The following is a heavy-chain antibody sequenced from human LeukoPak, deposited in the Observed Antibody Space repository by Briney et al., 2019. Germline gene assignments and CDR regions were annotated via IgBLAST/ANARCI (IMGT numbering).Heavy chain of an antibody. V-gene: IGHV4-39*07. CDR1: GVSISRSSYY. J-gene: IGHJ4*02. Sequence: PSETLSLTCTVSGVSISRSSYYWGWIRLSPGKGLEWIGSVYYNGRTYYNPSLKSRVSISLDASKNEVSLRLDSVTAADTAVYYCAKRSSTSSGYFDLWGRGTLVTVSS. D-gene: IGHD3-22*01. CDR2: VYYNGRT. CDR3: AKRSSTSSGYFDL.